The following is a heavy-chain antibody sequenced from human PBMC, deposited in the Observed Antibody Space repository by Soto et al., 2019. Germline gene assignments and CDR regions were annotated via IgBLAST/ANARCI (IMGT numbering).Heavy chain of an antibody. CDR3: AKGRGVTPVNWFDP. CDR1: GFIFSSYA. J-gene: IGHJ5*02. Sequence: GGSLRLSCAASGFIFSSYAMSWVRQAPGKGLEWVSAISGSGGSTYYADYVKGRFTISRDNSKNTLYLQMNSLRAEDTAIYYCAKGRGVTPVNWFDPWGQGTLVTVSS. D-gene: IGHD2-21*02. CDR2: ISGSGGST. V-gene: IGHV3-23*01.